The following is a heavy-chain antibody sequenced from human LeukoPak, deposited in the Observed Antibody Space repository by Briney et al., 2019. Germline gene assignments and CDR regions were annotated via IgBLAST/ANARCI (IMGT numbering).Heavy chain of an antibody. J-gene: IGHJ5*02. Sequence: SQTLSLTCTVSGASISSGDYYWGWLRQPPGKGLEWIAYMHYSGSTYYNPSLKSRFTMSADTSKNQLSLKLSSVTAADTAVYYCARPYYCDSRIDPWGQGILVTVSS. D-gene: IGHD3-22*01. V-gene: IGHV4-30-4*01. CDR1: GASISSGDYY. CDR3: ARPYYCDSRIDP. CDR2: MHYSGST.